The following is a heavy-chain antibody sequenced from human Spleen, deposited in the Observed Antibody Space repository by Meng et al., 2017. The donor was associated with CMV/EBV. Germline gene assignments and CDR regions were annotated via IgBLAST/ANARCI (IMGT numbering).Heavy chain of an antibody. CDR3: ARDLGILTQAYHFDY. D-gene: IGHD6-13*01. Sequence: SGYTFTSYGISWVRQAPGQGLEWMGWTSAYDDNTKYAQRLQGRVTMTTDTSTSTAYMELRSLRSDDTAVYYCARDLGILTQAYHFDYWGQGSLVTVSS. CDR2: TSAYDDNT. V-gene: IGHV1-18*01. CDR1: GYTFTSYG. J-gene: IGHJ4*02.